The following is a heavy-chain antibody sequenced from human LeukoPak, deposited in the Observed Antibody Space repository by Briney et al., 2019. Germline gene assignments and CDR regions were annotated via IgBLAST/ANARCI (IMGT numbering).Heavy chain of an antibody. CDR1: GGSISSSSYY. J-gene: IGHJ4*02. CDR2: IYYSGST. Sequence: SETLSLTCTVSGGSISSSSYYWGWIRQPPGKGLEWIGSIYYSGSTYYNPSLKSRVTISVDTSKNQFSLKLSSVTAADTAVYYCSRQERWERPMFFDYWGQGTLVTVSS. V-gene: IGHV4-39*07. D-gene: IGHD1-26*01. CDR3: SRQERWERPMFFDY.